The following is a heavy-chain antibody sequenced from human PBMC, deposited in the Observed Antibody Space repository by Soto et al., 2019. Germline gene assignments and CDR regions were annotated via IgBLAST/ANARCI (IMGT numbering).Heavy chain of an antibody. V-gene: IGHV1-2*02. J-gene: IGHJ3*02. CDR1: GYPVTAYY. D-gene: IGHD3-3*01. CDR2: INPATGAA. CDR3: ARGGGVGVAGSADFDM. Sequence: QLHLVQSGAVVKKPGASVTVSCSASGYPVTAYYMHWVRQAPGRGLEWMGGINPATGAAKYTQTFQGRVTMTRDTSTRTVFMELSGLTSEDTAVFYCARGGGVGVAGSADFDMWGQGTLVTVSS.